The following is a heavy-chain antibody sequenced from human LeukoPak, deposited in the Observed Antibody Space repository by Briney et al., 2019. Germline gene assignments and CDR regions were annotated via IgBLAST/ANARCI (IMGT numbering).Heavy chain of an antibody. CDR2: VYHSGTT. V-gene: IGHV4-59*11. CDR1: GGSISYHY. D-gene: IGHD6-13*01. Sequence: SETLSLTCTVSGGSISYHYCNWIRQPPGKGLEWIGYVYHSGTTNYNPSLKSRVTISVDTSKNQFSLKLSSVTAADTAVYYCARGFQGGAAGAKYYFDYWGQGTLVTVSS. J-gene: IGHJ4*02. CDR3: ARGFQGGAAGAKYYFDY.